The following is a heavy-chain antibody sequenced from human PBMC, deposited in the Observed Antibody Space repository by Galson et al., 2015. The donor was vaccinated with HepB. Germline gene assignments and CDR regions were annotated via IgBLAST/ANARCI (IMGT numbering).Heavy chain of an antibody. V-gene: IGHV3-15*01. J-gene: IGHJ6*03. CDR1: GFTFSNAW. CDR2: IKSKTDGGTT. CDR3: TTDVGYDEDYYYMDV. Sequence: SLRLSCAASGFTFSNAWMSWVRQAPGKGLEWVGRIKSKTDGGTTDYAAPVKGRFTISRDDSKNTLHLQMNSLKTEDTAVYYCTTDVGYDEDYYYMDVWGKGTTVTVSS. D-gene: IGHD5-12*01.